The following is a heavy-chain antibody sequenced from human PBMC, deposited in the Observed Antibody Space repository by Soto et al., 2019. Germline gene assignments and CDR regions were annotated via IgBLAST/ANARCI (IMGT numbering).Heavy chain of an antibody. D-gene: IGHD5-12*01. CDR3: ASQCSAYDKFDY. CDR1: GCAISSYY. V-gene: IGHV4-59*08. J-gene: IGHJ4*02. CDR2: IYYSGST. Sequence: PSDTLSLTFTVSGCAISSYYWSWIRQPPGKGLEWIGYIYYSGSTNYNPSLKSRVAISVDTSKNQFSLKLNSVTAADTAVYYCASQCSAYDKFDYWGQGTLFTVSS.